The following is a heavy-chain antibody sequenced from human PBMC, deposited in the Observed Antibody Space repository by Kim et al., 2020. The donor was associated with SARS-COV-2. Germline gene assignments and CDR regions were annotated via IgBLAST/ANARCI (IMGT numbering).Heavy chain of an antibody. Sequence: GGSLRLSCAASGFTFSSYAMHWVRQAPGKGLEWVAVISYDGSNKYYADSVKGRFTISRDNSKNTLYLQMNSLRAEDTAVYYCARDPDYQAAANFDYWGQGTLVTVSS. V-gene: IGHV3-30*04. CDR2: ISYDGSNK. D-gene: IGHD2-15*01. CDR1: GFTFSSYA. CDR3: ARDPDYQAAANFDY. J-gene: IGHJ4*02.